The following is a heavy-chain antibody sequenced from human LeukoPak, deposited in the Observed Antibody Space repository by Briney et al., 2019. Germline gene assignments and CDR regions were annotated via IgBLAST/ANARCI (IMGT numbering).Heavy chain of an antibody. J-gene: IGHJ4*02. V-gene: IGHV3-21*01. Sequence: GGSLRLSCAASGFTFSSYSMNWVRQAPGKGLEWVSPISSSSSYIYYADSVKGRFTISRDNAKNSLYLQMNSLRAEDTAVYYCARGLIAVAGNSWGQGTLVTVSS. CDR2: ISSSSSYI. D-gene: IGHD6-19*01. CDR1: GFTFSSYS. CDR3: ARGLIAVAGNS.